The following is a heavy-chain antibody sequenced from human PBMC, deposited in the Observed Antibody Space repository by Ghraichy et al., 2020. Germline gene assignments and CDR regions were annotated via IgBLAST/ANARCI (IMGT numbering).Heavy chain of an antibody. CDR2: ITRYSNYI. CDR1: GFTFSSYS. CDR3: ARSLLSTTIVRRNCVDP. V-gene: IGHV3-21*01. J-gene: IGHJ5*02. Sequence: LSLTCAASGFTFSSYSLHWVRQAPGTGMEWVSSITRYSNYIYYADPAKGRVTTSRDNAKNSLYSQMNSLRAADTAVYYCARSLLSTTIVRRNCVDPWGQGTLVTVSS. D-gene: IGHD2-2*01.